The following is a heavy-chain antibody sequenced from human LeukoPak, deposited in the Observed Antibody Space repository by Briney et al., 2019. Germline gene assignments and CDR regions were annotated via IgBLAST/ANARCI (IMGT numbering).Heavy chain of an antibody. V-gene: IGHV1-69*05. D-gene: IGHD2-15*01. CDR1: GGTFSSYA. Sequence: SVKVSCKASGGTFSSYAISWVRQAPGQGLEWMGGIIPIFGTANYAQKLQGRVTMTTDTSTSTAYMELRSLRSDDTAVYYCARDRMGYCSGGSCYPFEYWGQGTLVTVSS. J-gene: IGHJ4*02. CDR2: IIPIFGTA. CDR3: ARDRMGYCSGGSCYPFEY.